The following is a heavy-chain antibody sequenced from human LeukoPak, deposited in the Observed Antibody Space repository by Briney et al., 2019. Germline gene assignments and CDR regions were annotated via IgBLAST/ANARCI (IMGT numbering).Heavy chain of an antibody. CDR1: GFTFDDYG. D-gene: IGHD6-13*01. Sequence: PGGSLRLSCAASGFTFDDYGMSWVRQAPGKGLEWVSGINWNGGSTGYADSVKGRFTISGDNAKNSLYLQMNSLRAEDTALYYCARDNIFGSWYRTLDYWGQGTLVTVSS. CDR3: ARDNIFGSWYRTLDY. CDR2: INWNGGST. J-gene: IGHJ4*02. V-gene: IGHV3-20*04.